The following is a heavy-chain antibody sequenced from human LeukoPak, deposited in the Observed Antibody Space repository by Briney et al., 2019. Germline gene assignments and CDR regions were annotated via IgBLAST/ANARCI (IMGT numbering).Heavy chain of an antibody. CDR2: IYRSGST. Sequence: PSETLSLTCAVSGGSISSSNWWSWVRQPPGKGLEWIGEIYRSGSTNYNPSPKSRVTISVDKSKNQFSLKLSSVTAADTAVYYCARVYGYSSSWYPDAFDIWGQGTMVTVSS. CDR3: ARVYGYSSSWYPDAFDI. CDR1: GGSISSSNW. J-gene: IGHJ3*02. V-gene: IGHV4-4*02. D-gene: IGHD6-13*01.